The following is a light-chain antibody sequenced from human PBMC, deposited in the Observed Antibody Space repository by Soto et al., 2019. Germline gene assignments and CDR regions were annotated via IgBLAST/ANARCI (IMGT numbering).Light chain of an antibody. CDR2: GNS. V-gene: IGLV1-40*01. CDR3: QSYDSSLSAVV. CDR1: SSNIGAGYD. Sequence: QSVLTQPPSVSGAPGQRVTISCTGSSSNIGAGYDVHWYQQLPGTAPKLLIYGNSNRPSGVPDRFSGSKSGTSASLAITGLQAEDEADYYRQSYDSSLSAVVFGGGTQVTVL. J-gene: IGLJ2*01.